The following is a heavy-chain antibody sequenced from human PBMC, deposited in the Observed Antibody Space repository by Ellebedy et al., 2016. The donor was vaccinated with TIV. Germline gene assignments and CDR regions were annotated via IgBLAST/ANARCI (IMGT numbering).Heavy chain of an antibody. CDR3: TSHRH. CDR1: GFTVSNNY. CDR2: IKSKTEGGTT. Sequence: GGSLRLXCAASGFTVSNNYVSWVRQAPGKGLEWVGRIKSKTEGGTTDYAAPVKGRFTISRDDSRSTLYLQMTSLKTEDTAVYYCTSHRHWGQGTLVTVSS. J-gene: IGHJ4*02. V-gene: IGHV3-15*01.